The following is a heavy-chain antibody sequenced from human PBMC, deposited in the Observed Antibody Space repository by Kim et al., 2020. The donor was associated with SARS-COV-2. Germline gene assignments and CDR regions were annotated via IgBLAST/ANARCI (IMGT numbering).Heavy chain of an antibody. Sequence: GGSLRLSCAASGFTFSSYAMHWVRQAPGKGLEWVAVISYDGSNKYYADSVKGRFTISRDNSKNTLYLQMNSLRAEDTAVYYCARDRWPRFSPGSCFDYWGQGTLVTVSS. CDR3: ARDRWPRFSPGSCFDY. CDR1: GFTFSSYA. V-gene: IGHV3-30-3*01. D-gene: IGHD2-2*03. CDR2: ISYDGSNK. J-gene: IGHJ4*02.